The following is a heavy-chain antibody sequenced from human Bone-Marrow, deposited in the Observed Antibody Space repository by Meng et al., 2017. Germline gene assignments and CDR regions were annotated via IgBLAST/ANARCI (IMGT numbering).Heavy chain of an antibody. Sequence: GESLKISCGGSGFIFSSYGMHWVRQAPGKGLEWVAVIWNDGSKKYQADSVKGRFTISRDNSKNTLYLQMNSLRAEDTAVYYCARDMSAGLFYIDYWGQGTLVTVSS. J-gene: IGHJ4*02. CDR3: ARDMSAGLFYIDY. V-gene: IGHV3-33*01. CDR1: GFIFSSYG. CDR2: IWNDGSKK. D-gene: IGHD3-16*01.